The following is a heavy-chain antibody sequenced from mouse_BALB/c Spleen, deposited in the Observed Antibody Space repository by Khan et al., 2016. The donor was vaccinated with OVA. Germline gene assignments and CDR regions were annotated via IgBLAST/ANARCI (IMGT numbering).Heavy chain of an antibody. CDR1: GYTFTDYS. Sequence: QIQLVQSGPELKKSGETVKISCKASGYTFTDYSMHWVKQAPGKGLKWMGWINTETGEPTYADDFKGRFAFSLETSASTAYLQINNLKNEDTATYFCARNFLYYYGSSPFAYWGQGTLVTVSA. V-gene: IGHV9-2-1*01. CDR3: ARNFLYYYGSSPFAY. CDR2: INTETGEP. J-gene: IGHJ3*01. D-gene: IGHD1-1*01.